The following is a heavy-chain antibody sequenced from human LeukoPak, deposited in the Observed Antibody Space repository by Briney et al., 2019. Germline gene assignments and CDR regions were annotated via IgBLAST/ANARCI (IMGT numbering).Heavy chain of an antibody. V-gene: IGHV3-30-3*01. Sequence: GGSLRLSCAASGFTFSSYAMHWVRQAPGKGLEWVAVISYDGSNKYYADSVKGRFTISRDNSKNTLYLQVNSLRAEDTAVYYCAKTMGAIDHDYWGQGTLVTVSS. J-gene: IGHJ4*02. CDR1: GFTFSSYA. CDR3: AKTMGAIDHDY. CDR2: ISYDGSNK. D-gene: IGHD1-26*01.